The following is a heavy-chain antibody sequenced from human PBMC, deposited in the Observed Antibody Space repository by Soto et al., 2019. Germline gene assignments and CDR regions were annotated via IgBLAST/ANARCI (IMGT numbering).Heavy chain of an antibody. J-gene: IGHJ3*02. CDR3: ARVNGQRNDYDFWSGYYTREAFDI. CDR2: ISYDGSNK. CDR1: GFTFSSYA. V-gene: IGHV3-30-3*01. D-gene: IGHD3-3*01. Sequence: QVQLVESGGGVVQPGRSLRLSCAASGFTFSSYAMHWVRQAPGKGLEWVAVISYDGSNKYYADSVKGRFTISRDNSKNTLYLQMNSLRAEDTAVYYCARVNGQRNDYDFWSGYYTREAFDIWGQGTMVTVSS.